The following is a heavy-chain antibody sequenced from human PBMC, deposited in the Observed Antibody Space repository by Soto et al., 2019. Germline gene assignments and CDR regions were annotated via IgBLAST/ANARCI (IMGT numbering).Heavy chain of an antibody. Sequence: QVQLVESGGGVVQPGRSLRLSCAASGFTFSSYGMHWVRQAPGKGLEWVAVIWYDGSNKYYADSVKGRFTISRDNSKNTLYLQMNSLGAEDTAVYYCARALRDYYDSSGYYAKGYWGQGTLVTVSS. CDR2: IWYDGSNK. CDR1: GFTFSSYG. CDR3: ARALRDYYDSSGYYAKGY. V-gene: IGHV3-33*01. D-gene: IGHD3-22*01. J-gene: IGHJ4*02.